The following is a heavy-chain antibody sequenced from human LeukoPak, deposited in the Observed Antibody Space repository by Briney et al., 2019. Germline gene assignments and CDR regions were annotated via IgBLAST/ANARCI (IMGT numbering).Heavy chain of an antibody. Sequence: ASVKVSCKASGGTFSSYAISWVRQAPGQGLEWMGGIIPIFGTANYAQKFQGRATITADESTSTAYMELSSLRSEGTAVYYCARDGRGGLRYFDWLPYYWGQGTLVTVSS. J-gene: IGHJ4*02. CDR1: GGTFSSYA. V-gene: IGHV1-69*13. CDR2: IIPIFGTA. CDR3: ARDGRGGLRYFDWLPYY. D-gene: IGHD3-9*01.